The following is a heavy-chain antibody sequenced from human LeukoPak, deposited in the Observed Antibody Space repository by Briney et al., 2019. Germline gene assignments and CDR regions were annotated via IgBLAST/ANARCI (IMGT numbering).Heavy chain of an antibody. CDR1: GYTFTGHY. CDR2: INPNNSGT. Sequence: ASVKVSCKASGYTFTGHYIHWVRQAPGQGLEWMAWINPNNSGTSYAQKFQGRVSVTRDTSISTAYMEVSRLGSDDTALYYCARDRVPFYSSTFKDYYLQYGLDVWGQGTTVTVSS. V-gene: IGHV1-2*02. CDR3: ARDRVPFYSSTFKDYYLQYGLDV. D-gene: IGHD6-13*01. J-gene: IGHJ6*02.